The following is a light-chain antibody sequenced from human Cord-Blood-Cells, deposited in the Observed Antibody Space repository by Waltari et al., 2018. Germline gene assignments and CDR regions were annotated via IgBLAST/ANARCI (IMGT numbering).Light chain of an antibody. J-gene: IGLJ3*02. V-gene: IGLV2-8*01. Sequence: QSALTQPPSASGSPGHSVTISCTGTSSDVGGYHYVSWYQQPPGKAPKLMFYEVSKRPSGVPDRFSGSKSGNTASLTVSGLQAEDEADYYCSSYAGSNNWVFGGGTKLTVL. CDR1: SSDVGGYHY. CDR2: EVS. CDR3: SSYAGSNNWV.